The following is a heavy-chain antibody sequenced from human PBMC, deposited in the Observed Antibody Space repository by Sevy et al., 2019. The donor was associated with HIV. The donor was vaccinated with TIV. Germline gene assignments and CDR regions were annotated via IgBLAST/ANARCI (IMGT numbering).Heavy chain of an antibody. Sequence: ASVKVSCKASGYTFTSYGISWVRQAPGQGLEWMGWISAYNGNTNYAQKLQGRVTMTTDTSTSTAYMELRSLRSDDTAVYYCARDPERYCISTSCYNYGMDVWRQGTTVTVSS. D-gene: IGHD2-2*02. CDR1: GYTFTSYG. J-gene: IGHJ6*02. CDR3: ARDPERYCISTSCYNYGMDV. V-gene: IGHV1-18*01. CDR2: ISAYNGNT.